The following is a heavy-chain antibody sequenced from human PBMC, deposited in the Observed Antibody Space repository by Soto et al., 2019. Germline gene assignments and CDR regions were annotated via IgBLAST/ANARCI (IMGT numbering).Heavy chain of an antibody. D-gene: IGHD6-13*01. Sequence: QVQLQQWGAGLLKPSETLSLTCAVYGGSLRDYYWSWIRQPPGKGLEWIGDIDHSRSTKYNPSLKSRVTMSVDTFKNQFSLILTSVTAADTAVYYCARVRAAAGKRYWFDPWGQGTLVTVSS. CDR3: ARVRAAAGKRYWFDP. CDR2: IDHSRST. CDR1: GGSLRDYY. J-gene: IGHJ5*02. V-gene: IGHV4-34*01.